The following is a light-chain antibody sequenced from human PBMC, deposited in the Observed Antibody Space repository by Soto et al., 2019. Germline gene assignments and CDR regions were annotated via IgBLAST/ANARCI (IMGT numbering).Light chain of an antibody. Sequence: EIVLTQPPGTLSLSPGEGATLSCRASQSISSNFLAWYQQKPGQAPRLLIYGASTRATGIPARFSGSGSATEFTLTISGLQPDDFATYYCQQFNSYPITFGQGTRLEI. CDR2: GAS. V-gene: IGKV3-15*01. CDR1: QSISSNF. CDR3: QQFNSYPIT. J-gene: IGKJ5*01.